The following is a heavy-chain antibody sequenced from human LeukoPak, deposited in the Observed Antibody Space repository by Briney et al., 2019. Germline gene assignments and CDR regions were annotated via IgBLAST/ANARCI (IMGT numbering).Heavy chain of an antibody. Sequence: SETLSLTCTVSGGSLSSYYWSWIPQPPGKGLEGSGYIYYSGSTNYNPSLKSRVTISVDTSKNQFSLKLSSVTAADTAVYYCARVILGPSSTRVRWFDPWGQGTLVTVSS. V-gene: IGHV4-59*01. CDR3: ARVILGPSSTRVRWFDP. CDR1: GGSLSSYY. D-gene: IGHD2-2*01. CDR2: IYYSGST. J-gene: IGHJ5*02.